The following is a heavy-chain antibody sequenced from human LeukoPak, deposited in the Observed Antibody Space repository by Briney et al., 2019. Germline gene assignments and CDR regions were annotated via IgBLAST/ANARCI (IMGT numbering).Heavy chain of an antibody. V-gene: IGHV3-7*01. J-gene: IGHJ3*02. CDR1: GFTFSSYW. CDR2: IKQDGSEK. Sequence: GGSLRLSYAASGFTFSSYWMSWVRQAPGKGLEWVANIKQDGSEKYYVDSVKGRFTISRDNAKNSLYLQMNSLRAEDTAVYYCARVRSSTSWYDAFDIWGQGTMVTVSS. CDR3: ARVRSSTSWYDAFDI. D-gene: IGHD2-2*01.